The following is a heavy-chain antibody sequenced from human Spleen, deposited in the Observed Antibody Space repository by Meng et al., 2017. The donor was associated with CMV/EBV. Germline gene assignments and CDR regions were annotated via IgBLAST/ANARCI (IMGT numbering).Heavy chain of an antibody. Sequence: ASVKVSCKASGYTFTGYYIHWMRQAPGQGLEWMGWIKCNSGGTNSAQKFRGRVTMTRDTSITTAYMILSRLTSDDTAVYYCAREVTYSNYKYGMDVWGQGTTVTVSS. J-gene: IGHJ6*02. V-gene: IGHV1-2*02. CDR1: GYTFTGYY. CDR2: IKCNSGGT. D-gene: IGHD4-11*01. CDR3: AREVTYSNYKYGMDV.